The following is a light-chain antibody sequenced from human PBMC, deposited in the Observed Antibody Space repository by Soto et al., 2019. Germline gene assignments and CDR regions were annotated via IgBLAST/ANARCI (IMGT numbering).Light chain of an antibody. CDR2: DAS. CDR3: QQYNNWPPWT. Sequence: EVLMTQSPATLSVSPGERVILSCRASQRISNDLAWYQQKAGQAPRLLIYDASTRATGIPARFSGSGSGTEFTRTISSLQSEDFAVYFCQQYNNWPPWTFGQGTKVDIK. CDR1: QRISND. V-gene: IGKV3-15*01. J-gene: IGKJ1*01.